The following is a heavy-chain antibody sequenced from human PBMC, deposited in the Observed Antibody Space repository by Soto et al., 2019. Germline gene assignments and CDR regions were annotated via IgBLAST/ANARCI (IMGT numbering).Heavy chain of an antibody. D-gene: IGHD6-19*01. CDR2: ISGSGDAT. J-gene: IGHJ4*02. CDR3: AIQTGLEVTGPDY. V-gene: IGHV3-23*01. Sequence: PGGSLRLSCAASGFTFSSYAMSWVRQAPGKGLEWVSAISGSGDATYYADSVKGRFSISRDNSKNTLFLQMNSLKADDTAVFYCAIQTGLEVTGPDYWGQGALVTVSS. CDR1: GFTFSSYA.